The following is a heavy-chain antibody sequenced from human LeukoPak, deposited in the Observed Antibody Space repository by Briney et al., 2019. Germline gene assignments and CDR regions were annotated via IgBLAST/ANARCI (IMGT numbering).Heavy chain of an antibody. J-gene: IGHJ1*01. CDR2: IKSDGGT. CDR1: GFTFSTYW. D-gene: IGHD3-22*01. CDR3: ARAPSEIGGYYPEYFRH. Sequence: GWYLRLSCAASGFTFSTYWMHWVRQAPGKGLVWVSRIKSDGGTNYADSVKGRFTISRDNAKKTVSLQMNSLRPEDTGVYYCARAPSEIGGYYPEYFRHWGQGTLVTLFS. V-gene: IGHV3-74*01.